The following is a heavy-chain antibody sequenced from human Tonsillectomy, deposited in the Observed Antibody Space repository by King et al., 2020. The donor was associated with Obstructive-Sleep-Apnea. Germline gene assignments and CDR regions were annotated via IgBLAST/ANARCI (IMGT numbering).Heavy chain of an antibody. J-gene: IGHJ3*02. V-gene: IGHV1-18*04. CDR1: GYTFTSYG. CDR2: IIAYNGNT. D-gene: IGHD4-17*01. CDR3: ARDTPGDYLRAFDI. Sequence: VQLVESGAEVKKPGASVKVSCKASGYTFTSYGISWVRQAPGQGLEWMGRIIAYNGNTNYAQKLQGRVTTTTDTSTSTAYMELRSLRSDDTAVYYCARDTPGDYLRAFDIWGQGTMVTVSS.